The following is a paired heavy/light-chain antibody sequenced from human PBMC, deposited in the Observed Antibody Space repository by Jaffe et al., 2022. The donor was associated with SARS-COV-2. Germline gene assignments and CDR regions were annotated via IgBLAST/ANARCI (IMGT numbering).Heavy chain of an antibody. Sequence: EVQLVESGGGLVKPGRSLRLSCTASGFTFGDYAMSWFRQAPGKGLEWVGFIRSKAYGGTTEYAASVKGRFTISRDDSKSIAYLQMNSLKTEDTAVYYCTLDSSIAARQPSNYYYYGMDVWGQGTTVTVSS. CDR3: TLDSSIAARQPSNYYYYGMDV. D-gene: IGHD6-6*01. CDR1: GFTFGDYA. V-gene: IGHV3-49*05. CDR2: IRSKAYGGTT. J-gene: IGHJ6*02.
Light chain of an antibody. V-gene: IGLV1-47*01. CDR3: AAWDDSLSGSWV. CDR1: SSNIGSNY. J-gene: IGLJ3*02. CDR2: RNN. Sequence: QSVLTQPPSASGTPGQRVTISCSGSSSNIGSNYVYWYQQLPGTAPKLLIYRNNQRPSGVPDRFSGSKSGTSASLAISGLRSEDEADYYCAAWDDSLSGSWVFGGGTKLTVL.